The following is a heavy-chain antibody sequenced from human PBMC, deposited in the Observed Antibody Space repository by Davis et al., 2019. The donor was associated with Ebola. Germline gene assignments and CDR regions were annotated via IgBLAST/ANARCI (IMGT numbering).Heavy chain of an antibody. CDR1: GFTFSSYS. D-gene: IGHD3-9*01. Sequence: GSLRLSCAASGFTFSSYSMNWVRQAPGKGLEWVSSISSSSSYIYYADSVKGRFTISSDNPKNSLYLQMNSLRAEDTAVYYCARESGGYYDILTGYPKPDYYYGMDVWGQGTTVTVSS. CDR3: ARESGGYYDILTGYPKPDYYYGMDV. CDR2: ISSSSSYI. J-gene: IGHJ6*02. V-gene: IGHV3-21*01.